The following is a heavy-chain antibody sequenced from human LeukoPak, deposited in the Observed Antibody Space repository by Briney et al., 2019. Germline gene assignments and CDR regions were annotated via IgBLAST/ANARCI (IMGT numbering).Heavy chain of an antibody. CDR3: TKLNNDDDY. Sequence: PGRSLRLSCGASGFIFTTFGMHWVRQSPGKGLEWVAAISNDGHYLYCIDSVKGRFTVSRYNSKNTVFLKMNGMRVEYSAVHYCTKLNNDDDYWGQGTQVTVSS. CDR2: ISNDGHYL. D-gene: IGHD1/OR15-1a*01. CDR1: GFIFTTFG. J-gene: IGHJ4*02. V-gene: IGHV3-30*18.